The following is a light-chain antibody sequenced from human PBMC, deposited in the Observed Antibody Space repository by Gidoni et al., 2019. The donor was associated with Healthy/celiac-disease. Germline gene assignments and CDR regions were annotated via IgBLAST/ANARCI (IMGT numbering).Light chain of an antibody. V-gene: IGKV1-39*01. Sequence: DIQMTQSPSSLSASVGDRVTITCRASQSISSYLNWYQQKPGKAPKLLIYASSRLQSGVPSMFSGSGSGTDFTLTSSSLQPEYFATYYCQQSYSTPETFXQXTKVEIK. J-gene: IGKJ1*01. CDR1: QSISSY. CDR3: QQSYSTPET. CDR2: ASS.